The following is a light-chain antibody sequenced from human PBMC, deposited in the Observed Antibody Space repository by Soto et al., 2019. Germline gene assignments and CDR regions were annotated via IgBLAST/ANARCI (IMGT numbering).Light chain of an antibody. Sequence: EIVMTQSPATLSVSPGEGAALSCRASQSINSNLAWYQQKPGQAPRLLIYSASTRATGIPARFSGSGSGTEVTLTTGVLPSADLAVYFCQQYNNWHRTFGQGTKVDIK. J-gene: IGKJ1*01. CDR1: QSINSN. CDR2: SAS. CDR3: QQYNNWHRT. V-gene: IGKV3-15*01.